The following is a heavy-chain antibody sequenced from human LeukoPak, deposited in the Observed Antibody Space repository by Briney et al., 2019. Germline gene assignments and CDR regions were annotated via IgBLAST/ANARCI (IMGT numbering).Heavy chain of an antibody. CDR3: ARIESHGSLGV. V-gene: IGHV7-4-1*02. Sequence: ASVKVSCEASGYTFTKYAMNWVRQAPGQGLEWVGWINTNTWNPKYAQGFTGRFVFSLDTSVSTAYLQISSLKAEDTAVYYCARIESHGSLGVWGNGTTATVSS. CDR1: GYTFTKYA. J-gene: IGHJ6*04. CDR2: INTNTWNP.